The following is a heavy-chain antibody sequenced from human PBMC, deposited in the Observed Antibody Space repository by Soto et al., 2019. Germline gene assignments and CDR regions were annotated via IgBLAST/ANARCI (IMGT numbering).Heavy chain of an antibody. CDR3: ARSSYDILTGYYYYYFDY. Sequence: SETLSLTCTVSGGSISSSSYYWGWIRQPPGKGLEWIGSIYYSGSTYYNPSLKSRVTISVDTSKNQFSLKLSSVTAADTAVYYCARSSYDILTGYYYYYFDYWGQGTLVTVSS. D-gene: IGHD3-9*01. J-gene: IGHJ4*02. V-gene: IGHV4-39*01. CDR2: IYYSGST. CDR1: GGSISSSSYY.